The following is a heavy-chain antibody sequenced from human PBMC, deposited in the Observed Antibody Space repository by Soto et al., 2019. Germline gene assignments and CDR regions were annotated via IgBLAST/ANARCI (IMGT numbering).Heavy chain of an antibody. CDR1: GYNFTSHY. Sequence: GASVKVSCKASGYNFTSHYMHWVRQAPGQGLESMGIIYPRGGTTIYAQKFQGRVTMTRDTSTHTFYMELSSLRSEDTAMYYCARVGYSSTGTTFHYHGLDVWCQGTTVTVSS. CDR2: IYPRGGTT. J-gene: IGHJ6*02. CDR3: ARVGYSSTGTTFHYHGLDV. V-gene: IGHV1-46*01. D-gene: IGHD3-22*01.